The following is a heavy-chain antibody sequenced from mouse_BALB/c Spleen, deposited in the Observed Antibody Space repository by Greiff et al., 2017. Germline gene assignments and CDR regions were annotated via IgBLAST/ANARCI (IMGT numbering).Heavy chain of an antibody. Sequence: VKLVESGPGLVAPSQSLSITCTVSGFSLTSYGVHWVRQPPGKGLEWLGVIWAGGSTNYNSALMSRLSISKDNSKSQVFLKMNSLQTDDTAMYYCARDGDYGNPWFAYWGQGTLVTVSA. D-gene: IGHD2-1*01. CDR2: IWAGGST. V-gene: IGHV2-9*02. CDR3: ARDGDYGNPWFAY. J-gene: IGHJ3*01. CDR1: GFSLTSYG.